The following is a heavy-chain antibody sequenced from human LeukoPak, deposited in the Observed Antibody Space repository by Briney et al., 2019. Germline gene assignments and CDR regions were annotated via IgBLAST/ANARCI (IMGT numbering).Heavy chain of an antibody. CDR1: GFTFSSYE. CDR2: ISSSGSTI. Sequence: GGSLRLSCAASGFTFSSYEMNWVRQAPGKGLEWVSYISSSGSTIYYADSVKGRFTISRGNAKNSLYLQMNSLRAEDTAVYYCARETPGAFDIWGQGTMVTVSS. J-gene: IGHJ3*02. D-gene: IGHD1-14*01. CDR3: ARETPGAFDI. V-gene: IGHV3-48*03.